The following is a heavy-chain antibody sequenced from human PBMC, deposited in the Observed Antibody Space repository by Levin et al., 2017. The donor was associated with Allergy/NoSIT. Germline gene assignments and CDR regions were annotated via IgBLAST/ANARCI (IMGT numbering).Heavy chain of an antibody. CDR3: AREWYRHPFFDY. Sequence: PSETLSLTCTVSGGSISSSYWSWIRQPPGKGPEWIGYIYYSGSTNYNPSLKSRVTISVDTSKNQFSLKLSSVTAADTAVYYCAREWYRHPFFDYWGQGTLVTVSS. CDR2: IYYSGST. J-gene: IGHJ4*02. D-gene: IGHD1-14*01. CDR1: GGSISSSY. V-gene: IGHV4-59*01.